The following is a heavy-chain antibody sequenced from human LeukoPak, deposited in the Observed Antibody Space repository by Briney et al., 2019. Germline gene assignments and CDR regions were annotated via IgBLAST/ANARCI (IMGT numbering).Heavy chain of an antibody. J-gene: IGHJ4*02. CDR2: ISSSSSYI. CDR3: ARDKEDYSSPMGY. D-gene: IGHD6-13*01. V-gene: IGHV3-21*01. Sequence: GGSLRLSCAASGFTFSSYSMNWVRQAPGKRLEWVSSISSSSSYIYYADSVEGRFTISRDNAKNSLYLQMNSLRAEDTAVYYCARDKEDYSSPMGYWGQGTLVTVSS. CDR1: GFTFSSYS.